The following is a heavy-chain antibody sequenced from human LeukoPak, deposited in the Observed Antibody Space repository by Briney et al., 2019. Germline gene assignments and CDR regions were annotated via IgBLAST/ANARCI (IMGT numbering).Heavy chain of an antibody. V-gene: IGHV3-9*01. CDR3: AKDIGSSGYYYPDY. Sequence: GGSLRLSCAASGFTFDDYAMHWVRQAPGKGLEWVSGINWNSGSIGYADSVKGRFTIPRDNAKNSLYLQMNSLRAEDTALYYCAKDIGSSGYYYPDYWGQGTLVTVSS. J-gene: IGHJ4*02. CDR1: GFTFDDYA. D-gene: IGHD3-22*01. CDR2: INWNSGSI.